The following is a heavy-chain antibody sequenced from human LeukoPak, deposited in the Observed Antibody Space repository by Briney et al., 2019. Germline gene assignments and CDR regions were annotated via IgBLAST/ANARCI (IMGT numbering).Heavy chain of an antibody. CDR2: ISGGGGNT. Sequence: GGSLRLSCAASKFAFSSYAMSWVRQAPGKGLEWVSAISGGGGNTYYADSVKGRFTISRDNSKNTLYLQMNSLRAEDTAVYYCARDTYGGNSGSYAFDIWGQGTMVTVSS. J-gene: IGHJ3*02. V-gene: IGHV3-23*01. D-gene: IGHD4-23*01. CDR3: ARDTYGGNSGSYAFDI. CDR1: KFAFSSYA.